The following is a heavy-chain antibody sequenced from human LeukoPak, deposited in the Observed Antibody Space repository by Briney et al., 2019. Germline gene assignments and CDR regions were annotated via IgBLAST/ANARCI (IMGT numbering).Heavy chain of an antibody. J-gene: IGHJ5*02. Sequence: PGGSLRLSCAASGFTFSSYGMHWVRQAPGKGLEWVALIRYDGSNKYYADSVKGRFTISRDNSKNTLYLQMNSLRAEDTAVYYCAKSNYYDSSDWLDPWGQGTLVTVSS. CDR3: AKSNYYDSSDWLDP. CDR2: IRYDGSNK. D-gene: IGHD3-22*01. CDR1: GFTFSSYG. V-gene: IGHV3-30*02.